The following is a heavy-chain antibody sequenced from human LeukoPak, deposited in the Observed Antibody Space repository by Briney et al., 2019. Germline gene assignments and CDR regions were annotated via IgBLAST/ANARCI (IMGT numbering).Heavy chain of an antibody. CDR1: GGSFSGYY. CDR3: ARVTMVRGVLTWYFDY. CDR2: INHSGST. Sequence: SETLSLTCAVYGGSFSGYYWSWIRQPPGKGLEWIGEINHSGSTNYNPSLKSRVTISVDTSKNQFSLKLSSVTAADTAVYYCARVTMVRGVLTWYFDYWGQGTLVTVSS. V-gene: IGHV4-34*01. J-gene: IGHJ4*02. D-gene: IGHD3-10*01.